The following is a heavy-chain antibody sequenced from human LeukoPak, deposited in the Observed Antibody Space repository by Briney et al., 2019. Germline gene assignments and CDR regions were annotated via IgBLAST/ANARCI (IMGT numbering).Heavy chain of an antibody. CDR1: GFAFSSFS. V-gene: IGHV3-48*01. D-gene: IGHD4-23*01. Sequence: TGGSLRLSCAASGFAFSSFSMNWVRQAPGKGLVWVSYISSISGSLYYADSVRGRFTISRDNAKNSLYLQMNSLRVEDTAVYYCAKEPPGQLRVGDYWGQGTLVTVSS. J-gene: IGHJ4*01. CDR3: AKEPPGQLRVGDY. CDR2: ISSISGSL.